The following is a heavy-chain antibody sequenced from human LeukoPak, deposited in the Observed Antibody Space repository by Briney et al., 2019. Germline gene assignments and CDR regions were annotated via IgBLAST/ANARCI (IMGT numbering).Heavy chain of an antibody. V-gene: IGHV1-18*01. D-gene: IGHD2-15*01. CDR1: GYTFTSYG. CDR3: ARAAIVVVVESAFDI. CDR2: ISAYNGNT. Sequence: ASVKVSCKASGYTFTSYGISWVRQAPGQGLEWMGWISAYNGNTNYAQKLQGRVTMTTDTSTSTAYMELRSLRSDGTAVYYCARAAIVVVVESAFDIWGQGTMVTVSS. J-gene: IGHJ3*02.